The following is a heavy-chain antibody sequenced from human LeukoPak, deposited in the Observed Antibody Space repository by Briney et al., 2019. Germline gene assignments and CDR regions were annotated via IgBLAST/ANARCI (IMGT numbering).Heavy chain of an antibody. Sequence: GGSLRLSCAASGFTFSSYAMHWVRQAPGKGLVWVSRINTDGSSTSYADSVKGRFTISRDNAKNTLYLQMNSLRAEDTAVYYCARVSSSSWWALDYWGQGTLVTVSS. V-gene: IGHV3-74*01. CDR3: ARVSSSSWWALDY. CDR2: INTDGSST. J-gene: IGHJ4*02. CDR1: GFTFSSYA. D-gene: IGHD6-13*01.